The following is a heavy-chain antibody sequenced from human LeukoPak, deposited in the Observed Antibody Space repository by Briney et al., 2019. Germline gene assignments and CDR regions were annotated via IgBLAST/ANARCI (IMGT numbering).Heavy chain of an antibody. CDR2: IKQDGSEK. V-gene: IGHV3-7*01. CDR1: GFTFSSYW. Sequence: GGSLRLSCAASGFTFSSYWMSWVRQAPGKGLEWVANIKQDGSEKYYVDSVKGRFTISRDNSKNTLYLQMNSLRAEDTAVYYCARDKLFVGPYDYGDSSSAEDYNWFDPWGQGTLVTVSS. J-gene: IGHJ5*02. D-gene: IGHD4-17*01. CDR3: ARDKLFVGPYDYGDSSSAEDYNWFDP.